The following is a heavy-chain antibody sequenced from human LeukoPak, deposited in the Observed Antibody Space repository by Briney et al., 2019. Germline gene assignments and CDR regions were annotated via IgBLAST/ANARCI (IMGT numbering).Heavy chain of an antibody. D-gene: IGHD4-17*01. CDR2: ISGSGGST. Sequence: PGGSLRLSCAASGFTFSSYAMSWVRQAPGKGLEWVSAISGSGGSTYYADSVKVRFTISRDNAMNTLYLQMNSLRAEDTAVYHCANGYGDYPVSRRQAQNWGQGTLVTVSS. CDR1: GFTFSSYA. V-gene: IGHV3-23*01. J-gene: IGHJ4*02. CDR3: ANGYGDYPVSRRQAQN.